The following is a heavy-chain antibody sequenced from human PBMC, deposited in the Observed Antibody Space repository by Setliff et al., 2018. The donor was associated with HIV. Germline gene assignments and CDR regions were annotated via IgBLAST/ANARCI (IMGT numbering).Heavy chain of an antibody. J-gene: IGHJ3*02. CDR2: INAGNGNT. D-gene: IGHD1-7*01. CDR3: ARGIKLGYAFDI. CDR1: GYTFTSYA. Sequence: VSCKASGYTFTSYAMHWVRQAPGQRLEWMGWINAGNGNTKYSQKFQGRVTITRDTSASTAYMELSSLRSEDTAVYYCARGIKLGYAFDIWGQGTMVTVSS. V-gene: IGHV1-3*01.